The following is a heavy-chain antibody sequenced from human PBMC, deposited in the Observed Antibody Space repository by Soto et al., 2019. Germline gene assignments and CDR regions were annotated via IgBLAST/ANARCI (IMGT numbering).Heavy chain of an antibody. CDR1: GFTFSDYW. V-gene: IGHV3-7*03. J-gene: IGHJ4*02. CDR3: VREWGRLKPVY. CDR2: IKKDGGGE. Sequence: PGGSLRLSCAGSGFTFSDYWMNWVRQAPEKGLEWVANIKKDGGGELYVDSVKGRFTISRDNDKNSLSLQMNSLTAEDTAVSYGVREWGRLKPVYWCQVTLVKVSS. D-gene: IGHD7-27*01.